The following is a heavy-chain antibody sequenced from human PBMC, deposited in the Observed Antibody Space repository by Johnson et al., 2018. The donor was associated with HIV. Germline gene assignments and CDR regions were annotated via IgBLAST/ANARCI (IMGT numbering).Heavy chain of an antibody. CDR1: GFTFISYA. CDR2: ISGSGGST. Sequence: VQLVESGGGLVQPGGSLRLSCAASGFTFISYAMSWVRQAPGKGLEWVSAISGSGGSTYYADSVKGRFTLSRDNSKNTLYLQMNSLRAEDTAVYYCAKDAPASRVGDSFAFDMWGQGTMVTVSS. CDR3: AKDAPASRVGDSFAFDM. V-gene: IGHV3-23*04. J-gene: IGHJ3*02. D-gene: IGHD2-21*02.